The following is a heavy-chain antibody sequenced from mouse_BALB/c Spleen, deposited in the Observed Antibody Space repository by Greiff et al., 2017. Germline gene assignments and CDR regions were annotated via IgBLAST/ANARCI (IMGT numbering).Heavy chain of an antibody. Sequence: EVQVVESGGGLVQPKGSLKLSCAASGFTFNTYAMNWVRQAPGKGLEWVARIRSKSNNYATYYADSVKDRFTISRDDSQSMLYLQMNNLKTEDTAMYYCVRHDYRYRFAYWGQGTLVTVSA. CDR1: GFTFNTYA. J-gene: IGHJ3*01. CDR3: VRHDYRYRFAY. V-gene: IGHV10-1*02. D-gene: IGHD2-14*01. CDR2: IRSKSNNYAT.